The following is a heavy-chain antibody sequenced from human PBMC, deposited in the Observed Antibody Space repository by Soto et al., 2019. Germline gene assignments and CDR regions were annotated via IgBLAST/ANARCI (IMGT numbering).Heavy chain of an antibody. CDR3: AGEGVRGMDV. V-gene: IGHV1-8*01. J-gene: IGHJ6*02. D-gene: IGHD3-16*01. CDR2: MNPNSANT. CDR1: GYTFTSYD. Sequence: QVQLVQSGAEVKKPGASVKVSCKASGYTFTSYDINWVRQATGQGLEWMGWMNPNSANTGYAQKFQDRATMTRNTSISAAYLDMSSPRSEDAAVSYCAGEGVRGMDVWRQGTTVTVSS.